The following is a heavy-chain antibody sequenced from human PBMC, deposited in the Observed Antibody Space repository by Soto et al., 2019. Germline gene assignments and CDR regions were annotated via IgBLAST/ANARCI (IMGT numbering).Heavy chain of an antibody. D-gene: IGHD3-3*01. Sequence: QVQVVQSGDEVKETGASVRVSCKTSGYSFTAYGISWVRQAPGQGLEWRGWISCYNGKTKYAQKVQGRVTMTTDTSTSTAYMEVRSLRSDDTANYYCATDAPPPELRFLAWHNYDYNGLDVWGPGTTVTVSS. CDR2: ISCYNGKT. CDR3: ATDAPPPELRFLAWHNYDYNGLDV. J-gene: IGHJ6*02. V-gene: IGHV1-18*01. CDR1: GYSFTAYG.